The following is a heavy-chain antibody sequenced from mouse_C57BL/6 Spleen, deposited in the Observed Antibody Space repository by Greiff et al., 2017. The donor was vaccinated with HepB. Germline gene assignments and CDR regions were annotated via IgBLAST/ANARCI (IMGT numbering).Heavy chain of an antibody. CDR2: ISSGGSYT. CDR3: ARPPYFDD. J-gene: IGHJ2*01. V-gene: IGHV5-6*01. CDR1: GFTFSSYG. Sequence: EVQLQESGGDLVKPGGSLKLSCAASGFTFSSYGMSWVRQTPDKRLEWVATISSGGSYTYYPDSVKGRFTISSDNAKNTLYLQMSSLKSEDTAMYYCARPPYFDDWGQGTTLTVSS.